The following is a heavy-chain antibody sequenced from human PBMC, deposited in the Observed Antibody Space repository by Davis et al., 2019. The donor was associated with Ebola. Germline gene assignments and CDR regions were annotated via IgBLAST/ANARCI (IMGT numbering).Heavy chain of an antibody. CDR1: GGSIRSSNW. D-gene: IGHD2-2*01. Sequence: SETLSLTCAVSGGSIRSSNWWSWVRQPPGKGLEWIGEIYHSGSTNYNPSLKSRVTISVDKSKNQFSLKLSSVTAADTAVYYCARGGYCSSTSCYGGYYYYGMDVWGQGTSVTVSS. CDR3: ARGGYCSSTSCYGGYYYYGMDV. J-gene: IGHJ6*02. V-gene: IGHV4-4*02. CDR2: IYHSGST.